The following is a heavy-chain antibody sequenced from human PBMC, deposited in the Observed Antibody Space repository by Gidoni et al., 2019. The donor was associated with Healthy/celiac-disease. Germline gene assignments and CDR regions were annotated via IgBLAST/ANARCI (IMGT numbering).Heavy chain of an antibody. J-gene: IGHJ4*02. V-gene: IGHV3-33*01. CDR3: ARDPAKITIFGVVTPRGYFDY. CDR2: IWYDGSNK. D-gene: IGHD3-3*01. CDR1: GFTFSSYG. Sequence: QVQLVESGGGVVQPGRSLRLSCAASGFTFSSYGMHWVRQAPGKGLEWVAVIWYDGSNKDDADSVKGRFTISRDNSKNTLYLQMNSLRAEDTAVYYCARDPAKITIFGVVTPRGYFDYWGQGTLVTVSS.